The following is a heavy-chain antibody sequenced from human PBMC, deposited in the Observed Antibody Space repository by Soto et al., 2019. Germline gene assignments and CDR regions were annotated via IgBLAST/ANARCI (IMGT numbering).Heavy chain of an antibody. J-gene: IGHJ5*02. D-gene: IGHD3-22*01. CDR1: GYTFTSYG. V-gene: IGHV1-18*01. CDR3: ARVKGSGYHNWFDP. Sequence: ASVKVSCKASGYTFTSYGISWVGQAPGQGLEWMGWISAYNGNTNYAQKLQGRVTMTTDTSTSTAYMELRSLRSDDTAVYYCARVKGSGYHNWFDPWGQGTLVTVSS. CDR2: ISAYNGNT.